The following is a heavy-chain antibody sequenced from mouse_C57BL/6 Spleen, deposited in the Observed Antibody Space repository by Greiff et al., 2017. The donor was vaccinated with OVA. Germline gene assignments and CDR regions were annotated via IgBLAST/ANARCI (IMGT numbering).Heavy chain of an antibody. J-gene: IGHJ2*01. CDR1: GYTFTSYW. CDR2: IHPSDSDT. CDR3: AITTVVPYYFDY. D-gene: IGHD1-1*01. Sequence: QVQLKQPGAELVKPGASVKMSCKASGYTFTSYWMHWVKQRPGQGLEWIGRIHPSDSDTNYNQKFKGKATLTVDKSSSTAYMQLSSLTSEDSAVYYCAITTVVPYYFDYWGQGTTLTVSS. V-gene: IGHV1-74*01.